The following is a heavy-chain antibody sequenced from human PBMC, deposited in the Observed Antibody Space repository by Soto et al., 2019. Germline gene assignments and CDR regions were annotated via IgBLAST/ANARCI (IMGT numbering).Heavy chain of an antibody. V-gene: IGHV2-5*01. CDR3: AHSLYDSTGYYYFNY. D-gene: IGHD3-22*01. CDR1: GFSLSSSGVG. CDR2: NFWNDDK. J-gene: IGHJ4*02. Sequence: VSGPTLVNPTQTLTLTCTFSGFSLSSSGVGVGWTRQPPGKALEWLAFNFWNDDKRYSPSLKSRLTITKDTSKNQVVLTMTNMDPVDTATYFCAHSLYDSTGYYYFNYWGQGTLVTVSS.